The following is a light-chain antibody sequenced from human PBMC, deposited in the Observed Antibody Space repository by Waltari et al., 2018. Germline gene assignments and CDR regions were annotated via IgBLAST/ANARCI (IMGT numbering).Light chain of an antibody. CDR1: SGSIASHY. V-gene: IGLV6-57*02. J-gene: IGLJ2*01. CDR2: EDN. Sequence: NFMLTQPHSVSESPGKTVTISCTASSGSIASHYVQWYQQRPGSAPTTLIYEDNQRPPGVPDRFSGSIDRSSNSASLTISSLKPEDEADYYCQSFDDSTSTWLFGGGTQLTVL. CDR3: QSFDDSTSTWL.